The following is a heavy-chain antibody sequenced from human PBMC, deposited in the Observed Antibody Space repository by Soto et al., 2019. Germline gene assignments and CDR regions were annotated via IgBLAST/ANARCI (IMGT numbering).Heavy chain of an antibody. CDR3: ARGPPTMIVDRYFRH. J-gene: IGHJ1*01. CDR2: IIPIFGTA. V-gene: IGHV1-69*13. Sequence: GASVKVSCKASGGTFSSYAISWVRQAPGQGLEWMGGIIPIFGTANYAQKFQGRVTITADESTSTAYMELSSLRSEDTAVYYCARGPPTMIVDRYFRHWGQGTLVTVSS. D-gene: IGHD3-22*01. CDR1: GGTFSSYA.